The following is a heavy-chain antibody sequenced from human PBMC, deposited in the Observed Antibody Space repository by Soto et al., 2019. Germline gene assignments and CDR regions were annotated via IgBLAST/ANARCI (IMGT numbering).Heavy chain of an antibody. Sequence: SGPTLVNPTETLTLTCTFSGFSLSTSGMRVSWIRQAPGKALEWLARIDWDEDRFYSTSLKTRLTISKDTSKNQVVLTMNKMDPVDTATYYCARMRSDYDSSGLDYWGQGILVTVSS. D-gene: IGHD3-22*01. CDR1: GFSLSTSGMR. J-gene: IGHJ4*02. CDR2: IDWDEDR. CDR3: ARMRSDYDSSGLDY. V-gene: IGHV2-70*04.